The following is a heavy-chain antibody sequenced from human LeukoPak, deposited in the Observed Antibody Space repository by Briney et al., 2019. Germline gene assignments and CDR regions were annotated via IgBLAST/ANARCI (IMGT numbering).Heavy chain of an antibody. V-gene: IGHV3-21*01. Sequence: GGSLRLSCAASGFTLSSYGMNWVRQAPGKGLEWVSSITRSSSDIYYADSVKGRFTISRDNAKNSLYLQMNSLRVEDTAVYYCARDRGFEMGLFDYWGQGTLVTVSS. CDR3: ARDRGFEMGLFDY. D-gene: IGHD3-10*01. J-gene: IGHJ4*02. CDR1: GFTLSSYG. CDR2: ITRSSSDI.